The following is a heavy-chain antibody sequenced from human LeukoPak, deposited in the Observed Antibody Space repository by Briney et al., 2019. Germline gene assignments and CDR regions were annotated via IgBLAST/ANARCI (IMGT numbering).Heavy chain of an antibody. V-gene: IGHV3-30-3*01. Sequence: GGSLRLSCAASGFTFSNYWMSWVRQAPGKGLEWVAVISYDGSNKYYADSVKGRFTISRDNSKNTLYLQMNSLRAEDTAVYYCAREVAVAGTYYSDYWGQGTLVTVSS. CDR3: AREVAVAGTYYSDY. CDR2: ISYDGSNK. D-gene: IGHD6-19*01. J-gene: IGHJ4*02. CDR1: GFTFSNYW.